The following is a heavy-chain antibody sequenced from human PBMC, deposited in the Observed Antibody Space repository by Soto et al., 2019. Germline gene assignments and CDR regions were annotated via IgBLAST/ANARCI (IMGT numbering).Heavy chain of an antibody. CDR3: ARVAYSSHYYYYYGMDV. V-gene: IGHV3-30-3*01. CDR2: ISYDGSNK. CDR1: GFTFSSYA. D-gene: IGHD2-21*01. Sequence: GSLRLSCAASGFTFSSYAMHWVRQAPGKGLEWVAVISYDGSNKYYADSVKGRFTISRDNSKNTLYLQMNSLRAEDTAVYYCARVAYSSHYYYYYGMDVWGQGTTVTVSS. J-gene: IGHJ6*02.